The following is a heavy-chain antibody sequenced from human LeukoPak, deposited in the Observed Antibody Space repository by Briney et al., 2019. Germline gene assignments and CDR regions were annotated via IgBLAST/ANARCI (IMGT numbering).Heavy chain of an antibody. D-gene: IGHD2-2*01. CDR1: GFTFDDYA. Sequence: GGSLRLSCAASGFTFDDYAMHWVRQAPGKGLEWVSGISWNSGSIGYADSVKGRFTISRDNAKNSLYLQMNSLRAEDTALYYCAKDGLLDCSSTSCYFSYYMDVWGKGTTVTVSS. CDR2: ISWNSGSI. J-gene: IGHJ6*03. V-gene: IGHV3-9*01. CDR3: AKDGLLDCSSTSCYFSYYMDV.